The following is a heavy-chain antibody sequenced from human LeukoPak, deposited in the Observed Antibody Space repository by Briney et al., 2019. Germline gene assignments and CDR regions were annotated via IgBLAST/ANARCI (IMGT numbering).Heavy chain of an antibody. CDR3: ARGVDFWSGYGY. CDR2: INPNSGRT. Sequence: ASVKVSCKASGYTFTGYYMHWVRQAPGQGLEWMGWINPNSGRTNYAQKFQGRVTMTRDTSISTAYMELSRLRSDDTAVYYCARGVDFWSGYGYWGQGTLVTVSS. D-gene: IGHD3-3*01. CDR1: GYTFTGYY. V-gene: IGHV1-2*02. J-gene: IGHJ4*02.